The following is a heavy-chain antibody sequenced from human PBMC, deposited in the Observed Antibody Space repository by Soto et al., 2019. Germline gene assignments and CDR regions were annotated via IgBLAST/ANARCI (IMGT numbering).Heavy chain of an antibody. D-gene: IGHD3-3*01. Sequence: GGSLRLSCAASGFTFSSYSMNWVRQAPGKGLEWVSYISSSSSTIYYADSVKGRFTISRDNAKNSLYLQMNSLRAGDTAVYYCARDANPYYDFWSGYYTSYMDVWGKGTTVTVSS. J-gene: IGHJ6*03. CDR3: ARDANPYYDFWSGYYTSYMDV. CDR1: GFTFSSYS. CDR2: ISSSSSTI. V-gene: IGHV3-48*01.